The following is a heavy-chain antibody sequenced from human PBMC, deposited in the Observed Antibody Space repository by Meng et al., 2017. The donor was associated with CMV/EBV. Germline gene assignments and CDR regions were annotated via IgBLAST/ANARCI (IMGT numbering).Heavy chain of an antibody. V-gene: IGHV4-59*01. CDR3: ARFDWGGYYYYGMDV. J-gene: IGHJ6*02. Sequence: SQTLSLTGTVSGGSISSYYWSWIRQPPGKGLEWIGYIYYSGSTNYNPSLKSRVTISVDTSKNQFSLKLSSVTAADTAVYYCARFDWGGYYYYGMDVWGQGTTVTVSS. D-gene: IGHD7-27*01. CDR2: IYYSGST. CDR1: GGSISSYY.